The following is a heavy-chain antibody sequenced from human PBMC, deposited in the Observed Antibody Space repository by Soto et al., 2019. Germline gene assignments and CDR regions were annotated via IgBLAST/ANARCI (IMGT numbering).Heavy chain of an antibody. CDR1: GFTFSSYG. V-gene: IGHV3-30*18. CDR2: ISYDGSNK. J-gene: IGHJ4*02. Sequence: AGGSLRLSCAASGFTFSSYGMHWVRQAPGKGLEWVAVISYDGSNKYYADSVKGRFTISRDNSKNTLYLQMNSLRAEDTAVYYCAKGAGAAAGNYWGQGTLVTVSS. CDR3: AKGAGAAAGNY. D-gene: IGHD6-13*01.